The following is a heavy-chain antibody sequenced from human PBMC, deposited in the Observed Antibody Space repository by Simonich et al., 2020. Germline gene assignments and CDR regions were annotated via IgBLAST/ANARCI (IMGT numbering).Heavy chain of an antibody. Sequence: QVQLQESGPGLVKPSETLSLTCAVSGYSISSGYYWCWIRQPPGKGLEWIGSIYHWGCTYYNPSLKSLVTISVDTAKNQFSLKLSSVTAADTAGYYCARVGYSNYYYYGMDVWGQGTTVTVSS. CDR2: IYHWGCT. V-gene: IGHV4-38-2*01. CDR1: GYSISSGYY. D-gene: IGHD6-13*01. CDR3: ARVGYSNYYYYGMDV. J-gene: IGHJ6*02.